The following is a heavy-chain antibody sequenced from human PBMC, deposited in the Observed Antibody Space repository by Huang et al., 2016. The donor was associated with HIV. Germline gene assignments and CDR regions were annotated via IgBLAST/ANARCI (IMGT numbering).Heavy chain of an antibody. CDR1: GFTFSCYG. CDR2: ISYDGSNK. Sequence: QVQLVESGGGWVQPGRSLRLPCAAAGFTFSCYGMDWVRRAPGKGVEWVAVISYDGSNKYSADSVKGRFTISRDNSKNTLYLQMNSLRAEETAVYYCAKDLYYYGSGAPSDWGQGTLVTVSS. CDR3: AKDLYYYGSGAPSD. D-gene: IGHD3-10*01. V-gene: IGHV3-30*18. J-gene: IGHJ4*02.